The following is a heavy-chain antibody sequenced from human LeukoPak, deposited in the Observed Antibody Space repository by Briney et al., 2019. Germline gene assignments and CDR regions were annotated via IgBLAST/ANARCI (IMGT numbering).Heavy chain of an antibody. D-gene: IGHD2-15*01. CDR3: ARVCSGGSCYGGFDY. CDR1: GYSFTSYW. V-gene: IGHV5-51*01. CDR2: IYPGDSDT. J-gene: IGHJ4*02. Sequence: PGESLKISCKGSGYSFTSYWIGWVRQMPGKGLEWMGIIYPGDSDTRYSPSFQGQVTISTDKSISTAYLQWSSLKASDTAMYYCARVCSGGSCYGGFDYWGQGTLVTVSP.